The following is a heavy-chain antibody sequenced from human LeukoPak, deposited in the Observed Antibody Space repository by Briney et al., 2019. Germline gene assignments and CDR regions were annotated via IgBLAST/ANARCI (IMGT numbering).Heavy chain of an antibody. CDR3: ARHGVGRGGDFDY. Sequence: SETLSLTCTVSGGSISSYYWSWIRQPPGKGLEWIGFIYYSGSTKYNPSLKSRVTISVDTSKNQFSLKLSSVTAADTAVYYCARHGVGRGGDFDYWGQGTMVTVSS. D-gene: IGHD3-10*01. V-gene: IGHV4-59*08. CDR2: IYYSGST. CDR1: GGSISSYY. J-gene: IGHJ4*03.